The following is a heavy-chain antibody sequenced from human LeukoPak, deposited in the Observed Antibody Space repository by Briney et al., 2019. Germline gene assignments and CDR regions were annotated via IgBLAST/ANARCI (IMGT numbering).Heavy chain of an antibody. CDR2: ISWDGGST. V-gene: IGHV3-43D*03. D-gene: IGHD3-9*01. J-gene: IGHJ4*02. CDR3: AKGQLYYDILTGAFDFDY. CDR1: GFTFDDYA. Sequence: GGSLRLSCAASGFTFDDYAMHWVRQAPGKGLERVSLISWDGGSTYYADSVKGRFTISRDNSKNSLYLQMNSLRAEDTALYYCAKGQLYYDILTGAFDFDYWGQGTLVTVSS.